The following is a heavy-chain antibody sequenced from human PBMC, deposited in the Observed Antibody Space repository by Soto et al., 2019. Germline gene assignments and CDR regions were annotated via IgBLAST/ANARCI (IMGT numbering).Heavy chain of an antibody. CDR3: AREGSGGYFSSPNFDY. J-gene: IGHJ4*02. CDR1: GGSVSSGSYY. Sequence: SETLSLTCTVSGGSVSSGSYYWSWIRQPPGKGLEWIGYIYYSGSTNYNPSLKSRVTISVDTSKNQFSLKLSSVTAADTAVYYCAREGSGGYFSSPNFDYWGQGTLVTVSS. CDR2: IYYSGST. D-gene: IGHD1-26*01. V-gene: IGHV4-61*01.